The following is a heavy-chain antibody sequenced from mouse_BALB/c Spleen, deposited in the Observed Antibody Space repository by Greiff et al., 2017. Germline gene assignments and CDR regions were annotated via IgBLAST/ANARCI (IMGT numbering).Heavy chain of an antibody. CDR3: ASRVDYFDY. D-gene: IGHD1-3*01. CDR2: IDTSDSYT. V-gene: IGHV1-69*01. J-gene: IGHJ2*01. Sequence: QVQLQQPGAELVMPGASVKMSCTASGYTFTDYWMHWVKQRPGQGLEWIGAIDTSDSYTSYHHKFKGKATLTVDESSSTAYMQLSSLTSEDSAVYYCASRVDYFDYWGQGTTLTVSA. CDR1: GYTFTDYW.